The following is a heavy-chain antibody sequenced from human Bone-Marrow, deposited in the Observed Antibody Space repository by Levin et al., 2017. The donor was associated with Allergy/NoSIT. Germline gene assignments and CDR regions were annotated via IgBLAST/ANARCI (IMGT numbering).Heavy chain of an antibody. CDR3: ARVYSGSYFSKNYGMDV. Sequence: SQTLSLTCTVSGGSISSYYWSWIRQPPGKGLEWIGYIYYSGSTNYNPSLTSRVTISVDTSKNQFSLKLSSVTAADTAVYYCARVYSGSYFSKNYGMDVWGQGTTVTVSS. CDR2: IYYSGST. J-gene: IGHJ6*02. D-gene: IGHD1-26*01. CDR1: GGSISSYY. V-gene: IGHV4-59*08.